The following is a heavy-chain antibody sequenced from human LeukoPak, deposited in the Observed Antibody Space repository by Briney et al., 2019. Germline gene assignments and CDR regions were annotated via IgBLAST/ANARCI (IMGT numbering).Heavy chain of an antibody. D-gene: IGHD6-13*01. CDR3: TTGQQLVTPGFDFDY. CDR2: IKSKTDGGTT. J-gene: IGHJ4*02. V-gene: IGHV3-15*01. Sequence: GGSLRLSCAASGFTFSNAWMSWVRQAPGKGLEWVGRIKSKTDGGTTDYAAPVKGRFTISRDDSKNTLYPQMNSLKTEDTAVYYCTTGQQLVTPGFDFDYWGQGTLVTVSS. CDR1: GFTFSNAW.